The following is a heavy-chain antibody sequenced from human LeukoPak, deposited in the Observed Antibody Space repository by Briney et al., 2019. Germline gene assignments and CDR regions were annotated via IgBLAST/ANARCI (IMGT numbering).Heavy chain of an antibody. D-gene: IGHD3-3*01. Sequence: ASVKVSCKASGYTLTSYGISWVRQAPGQGLEWMGWISPYNGNTNYAQKLQGRVTMTTDTSTSTAYMELRSLRSDDTAVYYCARDVGFWCGYPDAFDLWGQGTMVTVSS. CDR1: GYTLTSYG. CDR3: ARDVGFWCGYPDAFDL. CDR2: ISPYNGNT. V-gene: IGHV1-18*01. J-gene: IGHJ3*01.